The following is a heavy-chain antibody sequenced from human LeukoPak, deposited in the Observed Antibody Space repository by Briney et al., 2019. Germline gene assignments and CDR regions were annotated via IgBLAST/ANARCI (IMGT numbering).Heavy chain of an antibody. Sequence: PSETLSLTCTVSGDSINYYYWSWIRQSPGKGLEWIGYVYYNGSAKYNPSLKSRVTISVDMSKNQFSLRVSSVTAADTAIYYCARKGGHFDYWGQGTLVTVSS. CDR1: GDSINYYY. D-gene: IGHD2-15*01. CDR3: ARKGGHFDY. CDR2: VYYNGSA. J-gene: IGHJ4*02. V-gene: IGHV4-59*01.